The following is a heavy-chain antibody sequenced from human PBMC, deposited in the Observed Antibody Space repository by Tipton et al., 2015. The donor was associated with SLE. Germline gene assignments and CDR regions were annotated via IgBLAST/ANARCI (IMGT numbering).Heavy chain of an antibody. J-gene: IGHJ5*02. D-gene: IGHD2-2*01. V-gene: IGHV4-31*03. Sequence: LRLSCTVSGGSISSGGYYWSWIRQHPGKGLEWIGYIYYSGSTYYNPSLKSRVTISVDTSKNQFSLKLSSVTAADTAVYYCARGYCISTSGCRFDPWAQEPWSPSPQ. CDR1: GGSISSGGYY. CDR2: IYYSGST. CDR3: ARGYCISTSGCRFDP.